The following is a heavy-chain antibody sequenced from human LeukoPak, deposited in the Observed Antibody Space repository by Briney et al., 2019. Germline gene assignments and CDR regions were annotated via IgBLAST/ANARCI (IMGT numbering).Heavy chain of an antibody. Sequence: GGSLRLSCAASGFTFSSYEMNWVRQAPGKGLEWVSYISSSGSTIYYADSVKGRFTISRDNAKNSLYLQMNSLRAEDTAVYYCAREMITFGGVIVAPHFDYWGQGTLVTVSS. D-gene: IGHD3-16*02. CDR2: ISSSGSTI. CDR1: GFTFSSYE. J-gene: IGHJ4*02. V-gene: IGHV3-48*03. CDR3: AREMITFGGVIVAPHFDY.